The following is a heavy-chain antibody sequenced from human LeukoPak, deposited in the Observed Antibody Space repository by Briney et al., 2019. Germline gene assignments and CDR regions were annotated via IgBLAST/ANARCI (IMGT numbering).Heavy chain of an antibody. CDR1: GFTFGSYW. CDR2: IYSGGST. J-gene: IGHJ4*02. Sequence: QAGGSLRLSCAASGFTFGSYWMSWVRQAPGKGLEWVSVIYSGGSTYYADSVKGRFTISRDNSKNTLYLQMNSLRAEDTAVYYCAAATTWGRFDYWGQGTLVTVSS. V-gene: IGHV3-53*01. D-gene: IGHD1-26*01. CDR3: AAATTWGRFDY.